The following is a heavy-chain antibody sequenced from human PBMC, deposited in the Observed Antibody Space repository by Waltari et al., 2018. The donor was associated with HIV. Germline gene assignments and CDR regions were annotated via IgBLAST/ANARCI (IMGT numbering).Heavy chain of an antibody. D-gene: IGHD3-22*01. CDR1: GGSISSSSYY. V-gene: IGHV4-39*01. J-gene: IGHJ5*02. CDR3: ARQYYYDSSGYYSQNWFDP. CDR2: IYYSGST. Sequence: QLQLQESGPGLVKPSETLSLPCTVPGGSISSSSYYWGWIRQPPGKGLECIGSIYYSGSTYYNPSLKSRVTISVDTSKNQFSLKLSSVTAADTAVYYCARQYYYDSSGYYSQNWFDPWGQGTLVTVSS.